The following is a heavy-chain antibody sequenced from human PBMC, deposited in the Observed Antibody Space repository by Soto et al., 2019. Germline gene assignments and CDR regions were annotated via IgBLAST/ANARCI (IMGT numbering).Heavy chain of an antibody. CDR2: IYYSGST. J-gene: IGHJ4*02. Sequence: SETLSLTCTVSGGSISSSSYYWGWIRQPPGKGLEWIGSIYYSGSTNYNPSLKSRVTMSVDTSKNQFSLKLRSVTAADTAVYYCARRGAAAGKTIFDYWGQGTLVTVSS. CDR1: GGSISSSSYY. V-gene: IGHV4-39*07. CDR3: ARRGAAAGKTIFDY. D-gene: IGHD6-13*01.